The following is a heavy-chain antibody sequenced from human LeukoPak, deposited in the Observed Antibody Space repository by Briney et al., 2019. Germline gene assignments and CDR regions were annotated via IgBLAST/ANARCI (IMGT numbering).Heavy chain of an antibody. J-gene: IGHJ4*02. Sequence: SETLSLTCAVYGGSFSGYYWSWIRQPPGKGLEWIGEINHSGSTNYNPSLKSRVTISVDTSKNQFSLKLSSVTAADMAVYYCARAKRGTTSLGSDYWGQGTLVTVSS. CDR1: GGSFSGYY. CDR3: ARAKRGTTSLGSDY. V-gene: IGHV4-34*01. CDR2: INHSGST. D-gene: IGHD1-7*01.